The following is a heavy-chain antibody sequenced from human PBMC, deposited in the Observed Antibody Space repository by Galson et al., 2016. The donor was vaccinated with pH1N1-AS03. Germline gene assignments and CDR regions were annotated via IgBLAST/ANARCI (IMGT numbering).Heavy chain of an antibody. D-gene: IGHD6-6*01. CDR1: GHIFANYW. Sequence: QSGAEVKKPGESLKISCKGSGHIFANYWIGWVRQTPGKGLEWMGLIYPGDSDTRYSPSFQGQVTISADKSLSTAYLQWSSLKASDTAMYYCASSRIAAHTYSYLGIDVGGQGTTVTVSS. CDR3: ASSRIAAHTYSYLGIDV. V-gene: IGHV5-51*01. CDR2: IYPGDSDT. J-gene: IGHJ6*02.